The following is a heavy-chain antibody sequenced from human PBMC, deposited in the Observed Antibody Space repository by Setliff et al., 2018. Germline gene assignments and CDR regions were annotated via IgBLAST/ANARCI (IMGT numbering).Heavy chain of an antibody. V-gene: IGHV4-59*01. Sequence: SETLSLTCTVSDGSLSTYYWSWIRRPPGKGLEFIGYVYYSGTANYSPSLRSRLTISVDTSKNQFSLKLRSVTAADTAVYYCARGGTFRYFDFWGQGAPVTVSS. J-gene: IGHJ4*02. CDR1: DGSLSTYY. D-gene: IGHD5-12*01. CDR2: VYYSGTA. CDR3: ARGGTFRYFDF.